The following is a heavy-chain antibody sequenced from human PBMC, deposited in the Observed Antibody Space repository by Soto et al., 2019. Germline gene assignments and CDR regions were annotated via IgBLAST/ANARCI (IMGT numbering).Heavy chain of an antibody. J-gene: IGHJ4*02. D-gene: IGHD3-16*01. CDR2: VYYTGRT. CDR1: GGSFKSGSYF. CDR3: ARDYDYFDH. V-gene: IGHV4-61*01. Sequence: QVLLQEPGPGLLRPSETLSLTCSVSGGSFKSGSYFWSWIRQSPGKGLEWIGYVYYTGRTSYNPSLKIRVTISADTSKSQFSLILTSVTAADTAVYYCARDYDYFDHWGQGSLVTVSS.